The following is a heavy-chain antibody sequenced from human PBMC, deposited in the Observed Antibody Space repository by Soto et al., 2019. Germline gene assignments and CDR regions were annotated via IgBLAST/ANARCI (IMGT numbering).Heavy chain of an antibody. D-gene: IGHD1-26*01. J-gene: IGHJ3*02. CDR3: ARVGSGSDQLGAFDI. CDR2: IYYSGST. V-gene: IGHV4-31*03. CDR1: GGSISSGGYY. Sequence: QVQLQESGPGLVKPSQTLSLTCTVSGGSISSGGYYWSWIRQHPGKGLEWIGYIYYSGSTYYNPSLKSRVTISVDTSKNQFSLKLSSVTATDTAVYYCARVGSGSDQLGAFDIWGQGTMVTVSS.